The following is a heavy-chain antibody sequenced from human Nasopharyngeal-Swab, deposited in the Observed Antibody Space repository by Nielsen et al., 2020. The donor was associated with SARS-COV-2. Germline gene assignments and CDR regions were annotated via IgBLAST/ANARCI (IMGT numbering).Heavy chain of an antibody. CDR2: IYYSGST. D-gene: IGHD3-16*01. V-gene: IGHV4-59*01. J-gene: IGHJ6*02. CDR3: ARVEGGFYRPYYYGMDV. Sequence: WIRQPPGKGLEWIGYIYYSGSTNYNPSLKSRVTISVDTSKNQFSLKLSSVTAADTAVYYCARVEGGFYRPYYYGMDVWGQGTTVIVSS.